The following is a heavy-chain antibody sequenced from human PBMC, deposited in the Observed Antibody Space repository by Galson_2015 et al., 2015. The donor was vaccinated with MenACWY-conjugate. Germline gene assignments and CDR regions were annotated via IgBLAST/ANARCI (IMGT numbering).Heavy chain of an antibody. J-gene: IGHJ5*02. Sequence: SLRLSCAASGSTFSSYAMSWVRQAPGKGLEWVSAISGSGGSTYYADSVKGRFTISRDNSKNTLYLQMNSLRAEDTAVYYCAKSNQLLLVWFDPWGQGTLVTVSS. CDR3: AKSNQLLLVWFDP. V-gene: IGHV3-23*01. CDR1: GSTFSSYA. D-gene: IGHD2-2*01. CDR2: ISGSGGST.